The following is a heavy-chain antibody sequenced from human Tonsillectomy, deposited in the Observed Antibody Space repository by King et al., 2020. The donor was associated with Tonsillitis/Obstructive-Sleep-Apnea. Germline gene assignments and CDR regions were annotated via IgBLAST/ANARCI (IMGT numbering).Heavy chain of an antibody. D-gene: IGHD6-13*01. J-gene: IGHJ4*02. V-gene: IGHV1-18*01. CDR1: GYTFTSYG. Sequence: QLVQSGAEVKKPGASVKVSCRASGYTFTSYGINWVRQAPGQGLEWMGWISAYNGNTNYAQNLQGRVTMTTDTTTNTAYMDLRSLRSHDTAVYYCARDRNPGYPSTWYGSFYYWGQGTLVTVSS. CDR2: ISAYNGNT. CDR3: ARDRNPGYPSTWYGSFYY.